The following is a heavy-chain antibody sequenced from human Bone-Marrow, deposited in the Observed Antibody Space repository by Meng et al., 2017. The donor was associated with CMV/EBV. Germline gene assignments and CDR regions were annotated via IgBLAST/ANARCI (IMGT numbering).Heavy chain of an antibody. V-gene: IGHV3-21*01. CDR2: ISSSSSYI. Sequence: GESLKISCAASGFTFSSYSMNWVRQAPGKGLEWVSSISSSSSYIYYADSVKGRFTISRDNAKNSLYLQMDSLRAEDTAVYYCARDPTYCSGTSCYVDGFDIWGQGTMVTVSS. CDR1: GFTFSSYS. J-gene: IGHJ3*02. D-gene: IGHD2-2*01. CDR3: ARDPTYCSGTSCYVDGFDI.